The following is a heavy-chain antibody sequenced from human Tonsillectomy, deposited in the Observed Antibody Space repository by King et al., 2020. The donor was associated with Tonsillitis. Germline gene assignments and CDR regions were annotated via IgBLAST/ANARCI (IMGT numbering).Heavy chain of an antibody. J-gene: IGHJ4*02. CDR3: ARFSTVTAQEGLYFDY. CDR1: GFTFSSYE. V-gene: IGHV3-48*03. D-gene: IGHD4-17*01. Sequence: VQLVESGGGLVQPGGSLRLSCAASGFTFSSYEMNWFRQAPGKGLEWVSYISSSVSTIYYADSVKGRFTISRDNAKNSLYLQMNSLRAEDTAVYYCARFSTVTAQEGLYFDYWGQGTLVTVSS. CDR2: ISSSVSTI.